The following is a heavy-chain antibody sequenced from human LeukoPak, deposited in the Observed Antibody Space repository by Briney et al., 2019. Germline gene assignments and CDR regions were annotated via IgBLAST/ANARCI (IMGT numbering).Heavy chain of an antibody. CDR3: ARGSLYATSWNFDY. J-gene: IGHJ4*02. V-gene: IGHV6-1*01. CDR1: GDSVSSNTAS. Sequence: SQTLSLTCAISGDSVSSNTASWNWIRQSPSRGLEWLGRTYYRSKWYNDYALPVKSRMTLNPDTSKNQFSLQLNSVTPGDTAVYYCARGSLYATSWNFDYWGQGTLVTVSS. D-gene: IGHD2-2*01. CDR2: TYYRSKWYN.